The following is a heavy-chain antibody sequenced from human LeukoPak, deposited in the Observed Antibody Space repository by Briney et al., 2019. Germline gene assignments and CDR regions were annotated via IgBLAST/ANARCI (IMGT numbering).Heavy chain of an antibody. J-gene: IGHJ5*02. CDR1: GGSISSYY. CDR3: ARGGGYCSGGSCYRWFDP. CDR2: IYYSGST. V-gene: IGHV4-59*01. Sequence: SETLSLTCTVSGGSISSYYWSWIRQPPGKGLEWIGYIYYSGSTNYNPSLKSRVTISVDTSKNQFSLKLSSVTAAGAAVYYCARGGGYCSGGSCYRWFDPWGQGTLVTVSS. D-gene: IGHD2-15*01.